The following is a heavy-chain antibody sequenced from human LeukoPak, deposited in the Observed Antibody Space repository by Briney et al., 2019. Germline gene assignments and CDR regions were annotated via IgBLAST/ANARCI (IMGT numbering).Heavy chain of an antibody. Sequence: GESLKISCEGAGYICTSYWISWVREMPGKGLEWMGRIDPSDSYTKVSPSFQGHVTMSADKSISTAFLQWSCLKASNTAMYYCARLQGTYASGWYHFDSWGQGTLVTVSS. CDR2: IDPSDSYT. J-gene: IGHJ4*02. CDR1: GYICTSYW. D-gene: IGHD6-19*01. CDR3: ARLQGTYASGWYHFDS. V-gene: IGHV5-10-1*01.